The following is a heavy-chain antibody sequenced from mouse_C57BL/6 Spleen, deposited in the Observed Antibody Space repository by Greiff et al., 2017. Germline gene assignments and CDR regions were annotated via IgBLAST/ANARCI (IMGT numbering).Heavy chain of an antibody. CDR1: GYTFTSYW. Sequence: QVHVKQPGAELVKPGASVKLSCKASGYTFTSYWMHWVKQRPGQGLEWIGMIYPNSGSTNYNEKFKSKATLTVDKSSSTAYMQLSSLTSEDSSVYYCAELGRGWFAYWGQGTLVTVSA. CDR3: AELGRGWFAY. CDR2: IYPNSGST. D-gene: IGHD4-1*01. V-gene: IGHV1-64*01. J-gene: IGHJ3*01.